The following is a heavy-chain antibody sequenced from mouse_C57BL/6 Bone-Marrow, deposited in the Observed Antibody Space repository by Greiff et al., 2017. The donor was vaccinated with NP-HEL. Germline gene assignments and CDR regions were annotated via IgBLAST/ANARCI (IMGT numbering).Heavy chain of an antibody. Sequence: EVKLEESGEGLVKPGGSLKLSCAASGFTFSSYAMSWVRQTPEKRLEWVAYISSGGDYIYYADTVKGRFTISRDNARNTLYLQMSSLKSEDTAMYYCTRKGWAWFAYWGQGTLVTVSA. J-gene: IGHJ3*01. CDR1: GFTFSSYA. CDR3: TRKGWAWFAY. V-gene: IGHV5-9-1*02. D-gene: IGHD3-3*01. CDR2: ISSGGDYI.